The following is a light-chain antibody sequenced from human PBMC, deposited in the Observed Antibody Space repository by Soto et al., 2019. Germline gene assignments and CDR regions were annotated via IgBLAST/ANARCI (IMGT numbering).Light chain of an antibody. CDR3: QSYDSSLSGSI. V-gene: IGLV1-40*01. Sequence: QSVLTQPPSVSGAPGQRVTISCTGRSSNIGAGYDVHWYQQLPGTAPKLLIYGNNNRPSGVPDRFSGSKSGTSASLAITGLQAEDEADYYCQSYDSSLSGSIFGGGTKLTGL. J-gene: IGLJ2*01. CDR1: SSNIGAGYD. CDR2: GNN.